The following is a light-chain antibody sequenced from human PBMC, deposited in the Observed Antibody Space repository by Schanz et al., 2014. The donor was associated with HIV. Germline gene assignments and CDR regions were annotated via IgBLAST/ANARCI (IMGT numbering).Light chain of an antibody. J-gene: IGLJ2*01. Sequence: QSVLTQPPSVSGAPGQRVTISCTGSSSNIGAGYDVHWYQQLPGTAPKLLIYGNSNRPSGVPDRFSGSRSGTSASLAITGLQAEDEADYYCCSYAGGNNIFGGGTKLTV. CDR2: GNS. CDR3: CSYAGGNNI. V-gene: IGLV1-40*01. CDR1: SSNIGAGYD.